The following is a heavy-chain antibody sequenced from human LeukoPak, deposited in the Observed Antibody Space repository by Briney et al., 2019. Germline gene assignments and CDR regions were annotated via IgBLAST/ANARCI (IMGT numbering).Heavy chain of an antibody. CDR3: AKGLGYSSSSGPSL. D-gene: IGHD6-6*01. V-gene: IGHV3-9*01. J-gene: IGHJ4*02. CDR2: ISWNSGSI. CDR1: GFTFDDYA. Sequence: GGSLRLSCAASGFTFDDYAMHWVRQAPGKGLEWVSGISWNSGSIGYADSVKGRFTISRDNAKNSLYLQMNSLRAEDTALYYRAKGLGYSSSSGPSLWGQGTLVTVSS.